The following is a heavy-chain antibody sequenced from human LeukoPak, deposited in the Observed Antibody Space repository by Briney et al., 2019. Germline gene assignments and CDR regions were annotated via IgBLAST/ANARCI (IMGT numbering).Heavy chain of an antibody. Sequence: GGSLRLSCAASGFTVSSNYMSWVRQASGKGLEWVSVIYSGGSTYYADSVKGRFTISRDNSKNTLYLQMNSLRAEDTAVYYCARVQGGYDYVWGSYRYPSDAFDIWGQGTMVTVSS. J-gene: IGHJ3*02. CDR3: ARVQGGYDYVWGSYRYPSDAFDI. CDR1: GFTVSSNY. CDR2: IYSGGST. V-gene: IGHV3-53*01. D-gene: IGHD3-16*02.